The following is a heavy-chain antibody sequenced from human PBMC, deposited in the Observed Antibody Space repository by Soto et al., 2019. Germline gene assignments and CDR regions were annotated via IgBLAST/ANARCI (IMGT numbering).Heavy chain of an antibody. CDR2: AYYRSKWYN. D-gene: IGHD1-26*01. CDR1: GDSVSSSSVT. V-gene: IGHV6-1*01. CDR3: VRLIGNSLFAF. Sequence: PSQTLSLTCAISGDSVSSSSVTWNWIRQSPSRGLEWLGRAYYRSKWYNDYAESVKSRITINPDTSKNQFSLHLNSVTPEDTAVYYCVRLIGNSLFAFWGQRTLVIVSS. J-gene: IGHJ5*01.